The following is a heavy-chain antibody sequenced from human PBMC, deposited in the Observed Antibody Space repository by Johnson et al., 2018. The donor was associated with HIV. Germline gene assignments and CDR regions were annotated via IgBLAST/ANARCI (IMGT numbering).Heavy chain of an antibody. V-gene: IGHV3-66*01. CDR2: IYSGGST. CDR1: GFTVSSNY. Sequence: VQLVESGGGLVQPGRSLRLSCAASGFTVSSNYMSWVRQAPGKGLEWVSVIYSGGSTYYADSVKGRFTISRDNSKNTLYLQMTSLRAEDTAVYYCARDLGCSGGSFHDDAFDIWAKGQWSPSLQ. J-gene: IGHJ3*02. D-gene: IGHD2-15*01. CDR3: ARDLGCSGGSFHDDAFDI.